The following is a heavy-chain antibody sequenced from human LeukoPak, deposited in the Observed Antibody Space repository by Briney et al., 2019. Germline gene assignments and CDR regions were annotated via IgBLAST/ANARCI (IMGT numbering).Heavy chain of an antibody. CDR1: GFTLNSYL. CDR2: IKKDGSEE. CDR3: ARSNPNRNALDL. D-gene: IGHD1-14*01. J-gene: IGHJ3*01. Sequence: GGSLRLSCAASGFTLNSYLMSWVRQAPGRGLEWVANIKKDGSEESYLDSVKGRFTVSRDNAKNSLFLQMNILRGEDTAVYYCARSNPNRNALDLWGQGTMVTISS. V-gene: IGHV3-7*01.